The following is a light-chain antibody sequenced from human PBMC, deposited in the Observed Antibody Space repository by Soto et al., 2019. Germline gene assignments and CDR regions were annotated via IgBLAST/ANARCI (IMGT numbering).Light chain of an antibody. J-gene: IGLJ1*01. V-gene: IGLV2-14*03. CDR2: DVS. Sequence: QSVLTQPASVSGSPGQSITISCTGTSSDVGGNKYVSWYQHYPGKAPKLMICDVSNRPSGVYNRFSGSKSGNTASLTISGLQAEDASDYYCSAFTGTTHVFGTGTKVTVL. CDR1: SSDVGGNKY. CDR3: SAFTGTTHV.